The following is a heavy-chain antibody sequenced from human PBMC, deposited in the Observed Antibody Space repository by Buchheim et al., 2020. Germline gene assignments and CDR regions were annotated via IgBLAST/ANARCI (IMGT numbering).Heavy chain of an antibody. CDR3: ARGHYDFWSGYPLEGYFDY. CDR1: GGSISSYY. V-gene: IGHV4-59*01. J-gene: IGHJ4*02. CDR2: IYYSGST. D-gene: IGHD3-3*01. Sequence: QVQLQESGPGLVKPSETLSLTCTVSGGSISSYYWSWIRQPPGKGLEWIGYIYYSGSTNYNPSLTSRVTISVDTSKNQFSLKLSSVTAADTAVYYCARGHYDFWSGYPLEGYFDYWGQGTL.